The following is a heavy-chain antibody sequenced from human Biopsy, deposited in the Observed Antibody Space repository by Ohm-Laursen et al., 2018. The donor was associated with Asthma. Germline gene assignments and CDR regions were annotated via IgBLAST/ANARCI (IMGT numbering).Heavy chain of an antibody. D-gene: IGHD6-19*01. CDR1: GGPISSFY. CDR3: VRAVRNEQWLAPFDY. J-gene: IGHJ4*02. CDR2: VYWTGST. Sequence: SDTLSLTWSVYGGPISSFYWSWIRQSPEKGLEWMGYVYWTGSTNYNPSLKSRITMSVDTSKNRMFLELTSVTAADTAIYYCVRAVRNEQWLAPFDYWGQGKPVTVSS. V-gene: IGHV4-59*07.